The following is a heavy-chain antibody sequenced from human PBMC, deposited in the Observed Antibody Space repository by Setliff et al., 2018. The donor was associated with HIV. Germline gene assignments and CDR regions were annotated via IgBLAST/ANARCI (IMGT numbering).Heavy chain of an antibody. CDR1: GYTFTNYD. V-gene: IGHV1-8*02. CDR3: ARGPPRDILTGYYKWGRETYYYYYGMDV. Sequence: GASVKVSCKASGYTFTNYDINWVRQAPGQGLEWMGWMNPNSGNTGYAQKFQGRVTMTRNTSIRTAYMELSSLRSEDTAVYYCARGPPRDILTGYYKWGRETYYYYYGMDVWGQGTTVTVSS. D-gene: IGHD3-9*01. J-gene: IGHJ6*02. CDR2: MNPNSGNT.